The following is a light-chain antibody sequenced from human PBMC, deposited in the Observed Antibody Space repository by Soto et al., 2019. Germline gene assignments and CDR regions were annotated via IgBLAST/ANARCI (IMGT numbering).Light chain of an antibody. J-gene: IGKJ4*01. Sequence: DIQMTQSPSSLSASVGDRVTITCRASQSITTYLNWYQQKPGKAPKLLIYAGSTLQSGVPSIFSGSGSGTDFSLTISSMQPEDFATYFCQQTYSTPPVTFGGGTEVEIK. CDR2: AGS. CDR3: QQTYSTPPVT. CDR1: QSITTY. V-gene: IGKV1-39*01.